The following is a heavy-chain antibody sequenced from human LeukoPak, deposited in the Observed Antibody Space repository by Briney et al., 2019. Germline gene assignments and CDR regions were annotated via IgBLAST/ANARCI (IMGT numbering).Heavy chain of an antibody. D-gene: IGHD5-12*01. CDR2: INHSGST. CDR3: ARGPVYIVATFYFDY. CDR1: GGSFSGYY. V-gene: IGHV4-34*01. Sequence: SETLSLTCAVYGGSFSGYYWSWIRQPPGKGLEWIGEINHSGSTNYNPSLKSRVTISVDTSKNQFSLKLSSVTAADTAVYYCARGPVYIVATFYFDYWGQGTLVTVSS. J-gene: IGHJ4*02.